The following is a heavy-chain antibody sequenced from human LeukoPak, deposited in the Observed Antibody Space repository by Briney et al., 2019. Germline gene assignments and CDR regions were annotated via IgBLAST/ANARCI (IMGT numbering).Heavy chain of an antibody. J-gene: IGHJ4*02. CDR1: GFTFGDYA. CDR3: TRDRITMVRGVKALDY. V-gene: IGHV3-49*04. D-gene: IGHD3-10*01. CDR2: IRSKAYGGTT. Sequence: GRSLRLSCTASGFTFGDYAMSWVRQAPGKGLEWIGFIRSKAYGGTTEYAASVKGRFTISRDDSKRIAYLQMNSLKTEDTAVYYCTRDRITMVRGVKALDYWGQGTLVTVSS.